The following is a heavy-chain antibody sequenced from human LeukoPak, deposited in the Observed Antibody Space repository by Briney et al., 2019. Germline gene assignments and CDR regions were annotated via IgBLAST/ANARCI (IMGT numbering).Heavy chain of an antibody. J-gene: IGHJ4*02. Sequence: GGSLRLSCAASGFTFNSYAMTWVHQAPGKGLEWVSHVSGSGGITYYADSVKGRFTISRDNSKNTLYLQMNSLRAEDTAVYYCAKTTAGNSSGRYPGWPVDYWGQGTLVTVSS. D-gene: IGHD6-19*01. CDR3: AKTTAGNSSGRYPGWPVDY. CDR1: GFTFNSYA. CDR2: VSGSGGIT. V-gene: IGHV3-23*01.